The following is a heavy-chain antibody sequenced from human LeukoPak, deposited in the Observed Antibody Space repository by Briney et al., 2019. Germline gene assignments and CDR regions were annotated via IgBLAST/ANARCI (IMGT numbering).Heavy chain of an antibody. Sequence: PGGSRRLSCVVSGFSISYNYMSWVRQAPGKGLEWVSLIYSAGDSYYADSVKGRFIISKDNSKNTVYLQMNRLRPEDTAVYYCASHYRSAGSCYFDGWGQGTLVAVSS. CDR3: ASHYRSAGSCYFDG. D-gene: IGHD3-10*01. J-gene: IGHJ4*02. V-gene: IGHV3-53*01. CDR2: IYSAGDS. CDR1: GFSISYNY.